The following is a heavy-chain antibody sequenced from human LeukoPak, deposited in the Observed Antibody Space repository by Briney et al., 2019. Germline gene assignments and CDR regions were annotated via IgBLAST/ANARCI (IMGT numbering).Heavy chain of an antibody. CDR3: ARVAVRGVDHKANYYYYGMDV. Sequence: ASVKVSCKASGGTFSSYAISWVRQAPGQGLEWMGGIIPIFGTANYAQKFQGRVTITADESTSTAYMELSSLRSEDTAVYYCARVAVRGVDHKANYYYYGMDVWGQGTTVTVSS. D-gene: IGHD3-10*01. J-gene: IGHJ6*02. CDR2: IIPIFGTA. CDR1: GGTFSSYA. V-gene: IGHV1-69*13.